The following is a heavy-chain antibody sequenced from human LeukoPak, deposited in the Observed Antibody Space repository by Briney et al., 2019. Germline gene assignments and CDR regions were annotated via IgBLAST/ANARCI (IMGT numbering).Heavy chain of an antibody. CDR2: IYPGDSDT. Sequence: GESLKISCKGSGYRFTSYWIGWVRRMPGKGLEWMGIIYPGDSDTRYSPSFQGQVTISADKSFSTAYLQWSGLKASDTAMYYCARLGGDYYDSSGYSPVGAFDIWGQGTMVTVSS. V-gene: IGHV5-51*01. CDR3: ARLGGDYYDSSGYSPVGAFDI. CDR1: GYRFTSYW. J-gene: IGHJ3*02. D-gene: IGHD3-22*01.